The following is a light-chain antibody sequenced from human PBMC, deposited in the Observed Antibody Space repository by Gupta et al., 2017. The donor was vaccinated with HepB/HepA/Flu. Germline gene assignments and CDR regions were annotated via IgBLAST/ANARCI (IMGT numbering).Light chain of an antibody. Sequence: SYALTQPPSASVAPGETATITCGGNFIGSKSVHWYQQKPNQAPGLFVYDDSDRPSGIPERFSGSNSGNTATLNISRVEAGEEADYYCQVWQTDVDNLYVFGTGTKVTVL. V-gene: IGLV3-21*02. J-gene: IGLJ1*01. CDR2: DDS. CDR1: FIGSKS. CDR3: QVWQTDVDNLYV.